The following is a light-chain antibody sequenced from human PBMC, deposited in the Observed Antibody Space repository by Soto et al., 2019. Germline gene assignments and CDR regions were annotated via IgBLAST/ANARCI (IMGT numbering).Light chain of an antibody. CDR1: QGISTY. J-gene: IGKJ1*01. CDR3: LQQNSDPRT. CDR2: AAS. Sequence: DIQMPQSPSAMSASVGDRVTITCRARQGISTYLAWFQQKPGKVPKRLIYAASSLQSGVPSRFSGSGSGTEFTLTSSSLQPEECATYYCLQQNSDPRTFCQGTKVEIK. V-gene: IGKV1-17*03.